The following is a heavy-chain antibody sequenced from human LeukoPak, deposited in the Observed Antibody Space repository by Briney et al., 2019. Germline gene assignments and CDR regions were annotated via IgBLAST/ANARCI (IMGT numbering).Heavy chain of an antibody. J-gene: IGHJ4*02. Sequence: GGSLRLSCAASGFTFSSFAMRWVRQAPGKGLEWVSAISGSGGNTYYADSVKGRFTISRDNSKNTLYLQMNSLRSGDTAVYYCAKGIELMVYATLDYWGQGTLVTVSS. CDR2: ISGSGGNT. CDR1: GFTFSSFA. CDR3: AKGIELMVYATLDY. D-gene: IGHD2-8*01. V-gene: IGHV3-23*01.